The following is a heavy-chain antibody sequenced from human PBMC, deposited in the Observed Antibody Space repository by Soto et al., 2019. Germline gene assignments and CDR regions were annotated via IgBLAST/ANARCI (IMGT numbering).Heavy chain of an antibody. CDR3: ARYDSSGDFDY. V-gene: IGHV4-30-2*01. CDR2: ISHRGNT. Sequence: PSETLSLTCGVSGASISLVGYSWSWIRQPPGKGLEWIGYISHRGNTYYNPSLRSRVTISVDRSKNEFSLNLRSVTAADTAMCYCARYDSSGDFDYWSQGTLVTVSS. CDR1: GASISLVGYS. J-gene: IGHJ4*02. D-gene: IGHD3-22*01.